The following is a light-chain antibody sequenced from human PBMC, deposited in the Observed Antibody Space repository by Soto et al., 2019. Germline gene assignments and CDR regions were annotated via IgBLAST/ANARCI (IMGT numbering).Light chain of an antibody. CDR3: QQYESYPLT. CDR2: KAS. Sequence: DVEMIQSTSTLSASVGDRVTITCRASQSISSWLAWYQQKPGKAPKLLIYKASNLESGVPSRFSGSGSGTEFTLTISSLQPDDFATYYCQQYESYPLTFGGGTKVDIK. CDR1: QSISSW. V-gene: IGKV1-5*03. J-gene: IGKJ4*01.